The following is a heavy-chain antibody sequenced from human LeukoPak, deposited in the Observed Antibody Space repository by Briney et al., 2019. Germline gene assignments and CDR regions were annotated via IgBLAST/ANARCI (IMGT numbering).Heavy chain of an antibody. CDR2: INPNSGGT. Sequence: AASVKVSCKASGYTFTGYYMHWVQQAPGQGLEWMGWINPNSGGTNYAQKFQGRVTMTRDTSISTAYMELSRLRSDDTAVYYCARDIEDHYYGSGNGGYWGQGTLVTVSS. D-gene: IGHD3-10*01. J-gene: IGHJ4*02. CDR3: ARDIEDHYYGSGNGGY. V-gene: IGHV1-2*02. CDR1: GYTFTGYY.